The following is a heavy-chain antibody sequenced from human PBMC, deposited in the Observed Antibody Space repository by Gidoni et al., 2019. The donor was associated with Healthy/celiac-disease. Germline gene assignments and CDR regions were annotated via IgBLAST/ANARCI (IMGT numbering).Heavy chain of an antibody. CDR1: GGSFSGYY. CDR2: INHSGST. Sequence: QVQLQQWGAGLLKPSETLSLTCAVYGGSFSGYYWSWIRQPPGKGLEWIGEINHSGSTNYNPSLKSRVTISVDTSKNQFSLKLSSVTAADTAVYYCARSGYGDYGTWFDPWGQGTLVTVSS. D-gene: IGHD4-17*01. CDR3: ARSGYGDYGTWFDP. J-gene: IGHJ5*02. V-gene: IGHV4-34*01.